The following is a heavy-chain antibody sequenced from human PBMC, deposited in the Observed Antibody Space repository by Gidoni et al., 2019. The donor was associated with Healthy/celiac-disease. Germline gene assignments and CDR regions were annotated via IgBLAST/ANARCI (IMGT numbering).Heavy chain of an antibody. J-gene: IGHJ6*03. CDR2: IYTSGSP. V-gene: IGHV4-61*02. CDR3: ARDLGDLYYYYYYMDV. D-gene: IGHD3-10*01. CDR1: GGSISKGSSY. Sequence: QAQLQESGPGLVKPSQTLSLNCTVHGGSISKGSSYWRWIRRPAWKGPEWIGRIYTSGSPNYNPSLKSRVTISVDMSKNQFSLKLSSVTAADTAVYYCARDLGDLYYYYYYMDVWGKGTTVTVSS.